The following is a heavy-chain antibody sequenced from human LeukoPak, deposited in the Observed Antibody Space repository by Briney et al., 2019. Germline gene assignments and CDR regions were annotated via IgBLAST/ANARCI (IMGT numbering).Heavy chain of an antibody. CDR3: VKDLTPSDGRWEFDS. CDR1: GFTFSNFA. CDR2: IYRAGTTK. D-gene: IGHD3-9*01. Sequence: GGSLRLSCAASGFTFSNFAMAWVRQSPGKGLEWVSGIYRAGTTKYYADSARGRFTISRDNARDMLYLQMDSLRADDTAVYFCVKDLTPSDGRWEFDSWGQGTLVTVA. J-gene: IGHJ5*01. V-gene: IGHV3-23*03.